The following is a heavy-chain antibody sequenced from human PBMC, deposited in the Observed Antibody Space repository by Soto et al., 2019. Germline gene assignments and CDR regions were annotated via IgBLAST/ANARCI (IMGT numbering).Heavy chain of an antibody. D-gene: IGHD6-13*01. CDR1: GGSISSGGYY. CDR3: ARIGLEEAAAGHKGGY. Sequence: SETLSLTCTVSGGSISSGGYYWSWIRQHPGKGLEWIGYIYYSGSTYYNPSLKSRVTISVDTSKNQFSLKLSSVTAADTAVYYCARIGLEEAAAGHKGGYWGQGTLVTVSS. J-gene: IGHJ4*02. V-gene: IGHV4-31*03. CDR2: IYYSGST.